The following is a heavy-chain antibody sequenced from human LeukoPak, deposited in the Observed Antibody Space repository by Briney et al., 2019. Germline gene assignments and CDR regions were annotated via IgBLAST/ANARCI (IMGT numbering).Heavy chain of an antibody. J-gene: IGHJ6*02. CDR1: GGTFSSYA. CDR2: IIPIFGTA. Sequence: ASVKVSCKASGGTFSSYAISWVRQAPGQGLEWMGGIIPIFGTANYAQKFQGRVTITADESTSTAYMELSSLRSEDTAVYYCAREFVQGDYGLDVWGQGTTVTVSS. D-gene: IGHD3-10*01. V-gene: IGHV1-69*13. CDR3: AREFVQGDYGLDV.